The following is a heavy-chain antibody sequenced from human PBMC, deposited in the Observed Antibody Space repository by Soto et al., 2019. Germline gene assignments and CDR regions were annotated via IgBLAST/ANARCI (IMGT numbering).Heavy chain of an antibody. Sequence: QVQLVESGGGVVQPGRSLRLSCAASGFIFSGYGMHWVRQAPGKGLEWVAVVSHDEKNIYYADPVKGRFTISRDNSKNMLYLQMNSLIAEDTAVYYCAKDSLWFGEFDSWGQGTLVTVSS. CDR3: AKDSLWFGEFDS. J-gene: IGHJ4*02. D-gene: IGHD3-10*01. V-gene: IGHV3-30*18. CDR1: GFIFSGYG. CDR2: VSHDEKNI.